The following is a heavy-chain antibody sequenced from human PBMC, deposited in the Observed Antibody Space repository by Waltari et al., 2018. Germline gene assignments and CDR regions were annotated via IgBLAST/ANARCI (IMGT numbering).Heavy chain of an antibody. J-gene: IGHJ4*02. CDR3: ARGGIPRGSGWYRFDY. CDR1: GYTFTSYA. CDR2: INAGNGNT. V-gene: IGHV1-3*03. D-gene: IGHD6-19*01. Sequence: QVQLVQSGAEVKKPGASVKVSCKASGYTFTSYAMHWVRPAPGQRLEWMGWINAGNGNTKYSQEFQGRVTITRDTSASTAYMELSSLRSEDMAVYYCARGGIPRGSGWYRFDYWGQGTLVTVSS.